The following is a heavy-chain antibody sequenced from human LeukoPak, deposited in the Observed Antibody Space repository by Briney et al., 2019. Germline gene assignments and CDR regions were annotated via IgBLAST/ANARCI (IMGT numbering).Heavy chain of an antibody. CDR3: ARDEIPSGT. V-gene: IGHV3-21*04. J-gene: IGHJ3*01. CDR1: GFTFSSYS. CDR2: ISSSSSYI. Sequence: GGSLRLSCAASGFTFSSYSMNWVRQAPGKGLEWVSSISSSSSYIYYADSVQGRFTISRDNSRSTVDLQMNSLRVEDTGIYYCARDEIPSGTWGQGTMVIVSS. D-gene: IGHD6-25*01.